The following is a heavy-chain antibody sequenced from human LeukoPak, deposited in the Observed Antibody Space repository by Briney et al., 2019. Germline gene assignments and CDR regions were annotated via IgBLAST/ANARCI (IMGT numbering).Heavy chain of an antibody. J-gene: IGHJ6*02. Sequence: VASVKVSCKASGYTFTGYYMHWVRQAPGQGLGWMGWISPNSGGTNYAQKFQGRVTMTRDTSISTAYMELSRLRSDDTAVYYCARDMRAYYYYGMDVWGQGTTVTVSS. CDR2: ISPNSGGT. V-gene: IGHV1-2*02. CDR3: ARDMRAYYYYGMDV. D-gene: IGHD3-16*01. CDR1: GYTFTGYY.